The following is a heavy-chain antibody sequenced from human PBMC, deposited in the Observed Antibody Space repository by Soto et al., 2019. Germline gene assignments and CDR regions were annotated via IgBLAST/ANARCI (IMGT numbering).Heavy chain of an antibody. J-gene: IGHJ6*02. CDR3: ARRRGFPYYYGMDV. V-gene: IGHV4-30-2*01. CDR1: GGSIGSDGYS. CDR2: IYHSGST. Sequence: QLQLQESGSGLVKPSQTLSLTCAVSGGSIGSDGYSWSWIRQPPGKGLEWIGYIYHSGSTYYNPSLKSRVTISVDRSKNQFSLKLSSVTAADTAVYYCARRRGFPYYYGMDVWGQGTTVTVSS. D-gene: IGHD5-12*01.